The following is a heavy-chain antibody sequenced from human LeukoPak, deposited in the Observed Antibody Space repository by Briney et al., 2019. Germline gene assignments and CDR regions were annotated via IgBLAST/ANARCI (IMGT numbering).Heavy chain of an antibody. CDR2: INHSGST. Sequence: PSETLSLTCTVSGGSISSSSYYWSWIRQPPGKGLEWIGEINHSGSTNYNPSLKGRVTISVDTSKNQFSLKLSSVTAADTAVYYCARRARNDFWRANRFGPWGQGTLVTVSS. CDR1: GGSISSSSYY. V-gene: IGHV4-39*07. D-gene: IGHD3-3*01. J-gene: IGHJ5*02. CDR3: ARRARNDFWRANRFGP.